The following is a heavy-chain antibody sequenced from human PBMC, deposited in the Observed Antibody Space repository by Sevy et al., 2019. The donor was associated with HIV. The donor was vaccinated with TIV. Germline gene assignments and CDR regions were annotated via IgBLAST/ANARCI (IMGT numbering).Heavy chain of an antibody. D-gene: IGHD6-13*01. CDR2: INHSGST. V-gene: IGHV4-34*01. Sequence: SETLSLTCAVYGGSFSGYYWSWIRQPPGKGLEWIGEINHSGSTSYNPSLKSRVTISVDTSKNQFSLKLSSVTAADTAVYYCARGGDIAAAGTQDFDYWGQGTLVTVSS. CDR1: GGSFSGYY. CDR3: ARGGDIAAAGTQDFDY. J-gene: IGHJ4*02.